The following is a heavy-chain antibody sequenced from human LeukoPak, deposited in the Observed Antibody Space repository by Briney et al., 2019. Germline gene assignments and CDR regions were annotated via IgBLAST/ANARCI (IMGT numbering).Heavy chain of an antibody. J-gene: IGHJ4*02. CDR2: ISSSGSTI. CDR3: ARESQFGELDY. V-gene: IGHV3-48*03. D-gene: IGHD3-10*01. CDR1: GFTFSSYE. Sequence: GGSLRLSCAASGFTFSSYEMNWVRQAPGKGLEWVSYISSSGSTIYYAASVKGRFTISRDNAKNSLYLQMNSLRAEDTAVYYCARESQFGELDYWGQGTLVTVSS.